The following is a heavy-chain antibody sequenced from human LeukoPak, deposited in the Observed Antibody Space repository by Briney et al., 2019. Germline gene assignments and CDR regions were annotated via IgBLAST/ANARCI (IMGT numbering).Heavy chain of an antibody. CDR3: ARTSSSWPTDDFDI. J-gene: IGHJ3*02. Sequence: DSVKVSCKAFGYTFTGYFMTWLRQAAGHGVGGLGWINPNSGGTNYAQKFQGSVTMTRDTSISTAYMELSRLRSDDTAVYYCARTSSSWPTDDFDISGQGTMVTVSS. V-gene: IGHV1-2*02. CDR2: INPNSGGT. CDR1: GYTFTGYF. D-gene: IGHD6-13*01.